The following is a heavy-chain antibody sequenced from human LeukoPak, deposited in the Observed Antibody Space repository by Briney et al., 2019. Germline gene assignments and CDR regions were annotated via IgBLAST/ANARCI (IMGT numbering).Heavy chain of an antibody. J-gene: IGHJ4*02. CDR1: GGTFSNYA. V-gene: IGHV1-69*04. D-gene: IGHD3-10*01. CDR3: AREAYGYFDY. Sequence: SVKVSCKASGGTFSNYAISWVRQAPGQGLEWMGRIIPILGIANYAQKFQGRVTITADKSTSTAYMELSSLRSEDTAVYYCAREAYGYFDYWGQGTLVTVSS. CDR2: IIPILGIA.